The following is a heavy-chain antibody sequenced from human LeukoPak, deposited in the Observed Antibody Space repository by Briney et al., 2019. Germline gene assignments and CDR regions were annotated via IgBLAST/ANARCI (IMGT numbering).Heavy chain of an antibody. V-gene: IGHV3-23*01. Sequence: GGSLRPSCAASGFTFSSYGMSWIRQAPGKGLEWVSAISGSGGSTYYADSVKGRFTISRDNSKNTLYLQMNSLRAEDTAVYYCAKDVYSSSTPDYWGQGTLVTVSS. D-gene: IGHD6-13*01. J-gene: IGHJ4*02. CDR3: AKDVYSSSTPDY. CDR2: ISGSGGST. CDR1: GFTFSSYG.